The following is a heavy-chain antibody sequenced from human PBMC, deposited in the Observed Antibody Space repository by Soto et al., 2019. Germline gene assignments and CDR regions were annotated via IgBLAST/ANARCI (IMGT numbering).Heavy chain of an antibody. V-gene: IGHV1-69*13. CDR3: ARLEHHAGDTTGPFDY. Sequence: EASVKVSCKASGGTFSSYAISWVRQAPGQGLEWMGGIIPIFGTANYAQKFQGRVTITADESTSTAYMELSSLRSEDTAVYYCARLEHHAGDTTGPFDYWGQGTLVTVSS. CDR1: GGTFSSYA. D-gene: IGHD1-26*01. J-gene: IGHJ4*02. CDR2: IIPIFGTA.